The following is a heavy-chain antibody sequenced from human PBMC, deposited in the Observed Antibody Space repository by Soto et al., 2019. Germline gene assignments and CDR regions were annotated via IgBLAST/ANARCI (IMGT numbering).Heavy chain of an antibody. CDR3: ATVRGVGRYWLDT. CDR1: GYSLTELS. Sequence: GASVKVSCKVSGYSLTELSIHWVRQAPGKGLEWMGGFDPKDGKVVYAQTLAARVTMTEDTATDTVYMELESLTSEDKAVYHCATVRGVGRYWLDTWGPGIRVTVSS. J-gene: IGHJ5*02. D-gene: IGHD2-8*02. V-gene: IGHV1-24*01. CDR2: FDPKDGKV.